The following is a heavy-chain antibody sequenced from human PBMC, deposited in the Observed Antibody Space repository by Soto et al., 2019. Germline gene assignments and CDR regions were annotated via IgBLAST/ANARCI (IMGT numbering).Heavy chain of an antibody. D-gene: IGHD3-22*01. V-gene: IGHV1-69*13. CDR2: IIPNFGTG. CDR1: GGTFSHYA. CDR3: ASPTYCYDSRGYYYWYFDL. J-gene: IGHJ2*01. Sequence: SVPVSCQASGGTFSHYAISWVRQAPGPGREWMGGIIPNFGTGNCAQKIQGRDTIAADASTSTAYMELSSLRSEDTAVNYCASPTYCYDSRGYYYWYFDLWGRGTLVTVSS.